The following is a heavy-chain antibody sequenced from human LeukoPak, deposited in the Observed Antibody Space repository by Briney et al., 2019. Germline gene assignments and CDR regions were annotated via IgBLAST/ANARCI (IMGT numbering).Heavy chain of an antibody. V-gene: IGHV1-46*01. J-gene: IGHJ5*02. CDR3: ARTPPKGDIDT. CDR1: GYTFTSYY. D-gene: IGHD2-21*02. Sequence: ASVKVSCKASGYTFTSYYIHWVRQAPGQGLEWMGIINPSGGSTTYAQILQGRVTMTRDTSTTTAYMELNRLISDDTAVYYCARTPPKGDIDTWGQGTLITVSS. CDR2: INPSGGST.